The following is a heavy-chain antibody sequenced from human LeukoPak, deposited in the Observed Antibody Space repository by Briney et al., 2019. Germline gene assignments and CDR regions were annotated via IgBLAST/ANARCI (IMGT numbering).Heavy chain of an antibody. D-gene: IGHD5-12*01. J-gene: IGHJ4*02. V-gene: IGHV3-30*18. CDR3: AKDQYSGYDSGLDY. CDR2: ISYDGSNK. Sequence: GRSLRLSCAASGFTFSSYGMHWVRQAPGKGLEWVAVISYDGSNKYYADSVKGRFTISRDNSKNTLYLQMNSLRAEDTAVYYCAKDQYSGYDSGLDYWGQGTLVTVSS. CDR1: GFTFSSYG.